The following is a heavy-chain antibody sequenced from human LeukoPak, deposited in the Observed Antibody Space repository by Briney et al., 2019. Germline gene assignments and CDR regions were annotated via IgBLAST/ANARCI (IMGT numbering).Heavy chain of an antibody. Sequence: GGSLRLSCAASGFTFSGYEMNWVRQAPGKGLEWVSYISSSGSTIYYADSVKGRFTISRDNAKNSLYLQMNSLRAEDTAVYYCARVIAAAGIGMDVWGQGTTVTVSS. CDR2: ISSSGSTI. CDR3: ARVIAAAGIGMDV. V-gene: IGHV3-48*03. CDR1: GFTFSGYE. J-gene: IGHJ6*02. D-gene: IGHD6-13*01.